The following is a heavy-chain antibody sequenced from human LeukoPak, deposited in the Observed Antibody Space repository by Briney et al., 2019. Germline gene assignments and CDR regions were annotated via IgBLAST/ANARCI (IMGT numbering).Heavy chain of an antibody. CDR1: GGSISSSSYY. V-gene: IGHV4-39*01. Sequence: SETLSLTCTVSGGSISSSSYYWGWIRQPPGKGLEWIGSIYYSGSTYYNPSLKSRVTISVDTSKNQFSLKLSSVTAADTAVYYCARQPCSGGSCRFYYWGQGTLVTVSS. CDR2: IYYSGST. CDR3: ARQPCSGGSCRFYY. D-gene: IGHD2-15*01. J-gene: IGHJ4*02.